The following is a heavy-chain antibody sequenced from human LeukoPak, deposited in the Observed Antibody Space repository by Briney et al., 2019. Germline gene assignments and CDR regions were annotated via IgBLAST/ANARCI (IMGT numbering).Heavy chain of an antibody. CDR2: IHYSGNT. J-gene: IGHJ6*02. V-gene: IGHV4-59*01. D-gene: IGHD4-17*01. CDR1: GGSISSFY. CDR3: AREDPQTTVPEGMDV. Sequence: PSETLSLTCTVSGGSISSFYWSWIRQAPGKGLEWIGYIHYSGNTNYNPSLKSRVTISVDTSKNQFSLKLSSVTAADTAVYYCAREDPQTTVPEGMDVWGQGTTVTVSS.